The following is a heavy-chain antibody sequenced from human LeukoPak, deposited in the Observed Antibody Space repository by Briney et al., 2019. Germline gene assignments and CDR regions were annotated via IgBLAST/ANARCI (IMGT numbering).Heavy chain of an antibody. D-gene: IGHD3-3*01. Sequence: VKVSCKASGYTFTSYGISWVRQAPGQGLEWMGWTSAYNGNTNYAQKLQGRVTMTTDTSTSTAYMELRSLRSDDTAVYYCARDTLLFLWIAELDYWGQGTLVSVSS. CDR3: ARDTLLFLWIAELDY. J-gene: IGHJ4*02. CDR2: TSAYNGNT. V-gene: IGHV1-18*01. CDR1: GYTFTSYG.